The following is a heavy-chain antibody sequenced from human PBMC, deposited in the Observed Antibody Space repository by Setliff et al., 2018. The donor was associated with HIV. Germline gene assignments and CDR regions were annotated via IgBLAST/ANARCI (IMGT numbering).Heavy chain of an antibody. J-gene: IGHJ4*02. D-gene: IGHD3-9*01. V-gene: IGHV4-39*01. CDR3: ARAINHDILTGYYRVWGYYFDY. CDR2: IYYGGTT. CDR1: GGSLSSGTYY. Sequence: SETLSLTCSVSGGSLSSGTYYWGWVRQPPGKGLEWIGSIYYGGTTYYNPSLNSRVTISVDMSKNQFSLKLNSLTAADTALYYCARAINHDILTGYYRVWGYYFDYWGQGTPVTVSS.